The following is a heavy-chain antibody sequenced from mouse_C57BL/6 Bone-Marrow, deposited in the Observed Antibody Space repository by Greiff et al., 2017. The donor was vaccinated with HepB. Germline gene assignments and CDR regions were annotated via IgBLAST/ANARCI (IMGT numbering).Heavy chain of an antibody. CDR3: ARRGDFAMYY. V-gene: IGHV1-69*01. Sequence: VQLQQPGAELVMPGASVKLSCKASGYTFTSYWMHWVKQRPGQGLEWIGEIDPSDSYTNYNQKFKGKSTLTVDKSSNTAYMQLSSLTSEDSAVYYCARRGDFAMYYWGQGTSVTVSS. J-gene: IGHJ4*01. CDR2: IDPSDSYT. CDR1: GYTFTSYW.